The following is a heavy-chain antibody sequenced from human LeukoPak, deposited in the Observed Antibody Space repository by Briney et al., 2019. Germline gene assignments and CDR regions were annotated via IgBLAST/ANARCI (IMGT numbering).Heavy chain of an antibody. Sequence: GGSLRLSCAASGFTFSSYWMHWVRQAPGKGLEWVSAISGSGGSTYYADSVKGRFTISRDNSKNTLYLQMNSLRAEDTAVYYCAKDPLGYCSSTSCYGSVHYYYGMDVWGQGTTVTVSS. J-gene: IGHJ6*02. CDR1: GFTFSSYW. V-gene: IGHV3-23*01. D-gene: IGHD2-2*01. CDR3: AKDPLGYCSSTSCYGSVHYYYGMDV. CDR2: ISGSGGST.